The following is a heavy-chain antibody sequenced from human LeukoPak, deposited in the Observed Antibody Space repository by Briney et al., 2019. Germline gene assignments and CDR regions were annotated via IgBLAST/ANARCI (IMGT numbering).Heavy chain of an antibody. D-gene: IGHD3-10*01. V-gene: IGHV1-24*01. CDR3: ATDFLYEVRGSF. CDR1: GYTLTELS. CDR2: FDPGDGET. J-gene: IGHJ4*02. Sequence: GASVKVSCKVSGYTLTELSMHWVRQAPGKGLEWMGGFDPGDGETIYAQKFQGRVTMTEDTSTDTAYMELSSLRSEDTAVYYCATDFLYEVRGSFWGQGTLVTVSS.